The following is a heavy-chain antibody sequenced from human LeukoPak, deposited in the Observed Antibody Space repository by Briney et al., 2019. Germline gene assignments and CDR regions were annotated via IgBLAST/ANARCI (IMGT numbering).Heavy chain of an antibody. CDR3: ARQTGSGLFILP. CDR2: IYYTGNT. D-gene: IGHD3/OR15-3a*01. Sequence: SETLSLTCTVPGVSISSSYSYWGWIRQPPGMGPEWIGSIYYTGNTYYNASLKSQVSISIDTSKNQFSLKLTSVTAADTAVYYCARQTGSGLFILPGGQGTLVTVSS. V-gene: IGHV4-39*01. J-gene: IGHJ4*02. CDR1: GVSISSSYSY.